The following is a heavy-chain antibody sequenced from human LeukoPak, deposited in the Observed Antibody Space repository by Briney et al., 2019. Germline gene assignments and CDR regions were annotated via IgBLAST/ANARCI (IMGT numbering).Heavy chain of an antibody. CDR3: AGAPRLAVAGTHFDY. CDR1: GGSTSSGSYY. D-gene: IGHD6-19*01. CDR2: IYTSGST. J-gene: IGHJ4*02. V-gene: IGHV4-61*02. Sequence: SETLSLTCTVSGGSTSSGSYYWSWIRQPAGKGLEWIGRIYTSGSTNYNPSLKSRVTISVDTSKNQFSLKLSSVTAADTAVYYCAGAPRLAVAGTHFDYWGQVTLVTVSS.